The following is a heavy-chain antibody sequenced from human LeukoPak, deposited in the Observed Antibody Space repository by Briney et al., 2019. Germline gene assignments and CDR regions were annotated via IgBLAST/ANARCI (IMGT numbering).Heavy chain of an antibody. D-gene: IGHD1-20*01. J-gene: IGHJ4*02. Sequence: GGSLRLSCSASGFTFSSFWMHWVRHVPGKGLVWVSGVSSDGRITNYADFVKGRFTVSRDTAKNTLSLQMDSLRADDTAIYYCASSFRITGTTYYYWGQGILVTVSS. CDR3: ASSFRITGTTYYY. CDR2: VSSDGRIT. CDR1: GFTFSSFW. V-gene: IGHV3-74*01.